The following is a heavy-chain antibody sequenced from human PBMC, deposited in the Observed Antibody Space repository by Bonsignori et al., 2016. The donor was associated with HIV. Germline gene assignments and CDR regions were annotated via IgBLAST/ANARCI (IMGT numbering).Heavy chain of an antibody. V-gene: IGHV5-51*01. D-gene: IGHD3-16*01. Sequence: EVQLVQSRAEVKKAGESLRIYCKGSGYDFTAQWIAWVRQMPGKGLEWMGSIYGGDSKVKYSPYFEGQVTISADKSVSTAYLQWSSLKASDTAMYYCARLVCSWNPTMMTCYGGVWFDPWGQG. CDR2: IYGGDSKV. CDR3: ARLVCSWNPTMMTCYGGVWFDP. J-gene: IGHJ5*02. CDR1: GYDFTAQW.